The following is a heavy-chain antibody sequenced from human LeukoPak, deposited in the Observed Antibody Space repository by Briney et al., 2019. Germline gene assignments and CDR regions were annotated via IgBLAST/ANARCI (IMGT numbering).Heavy chain of an antibody. D-gene: IGHD3-22*01. Sequence: GGSLRLSCAVSGITLSNYGMSWVRQAPGKGLQWVAGISGSGGTTNYADSVKGRFTISRDNRKNTLYLQMNSLRAEDTAVYFCAKRGVVIRVILVGFHKEAYYFDSWGQGALVTVSS. J-gene: IGHJ4*02. CDR2: ISGSGGTT. CDR1: GITLSNYG. V-gene: IGHV3-23*01. CDR3: AKRGVVIRVILVGFHKEAYYFDS.